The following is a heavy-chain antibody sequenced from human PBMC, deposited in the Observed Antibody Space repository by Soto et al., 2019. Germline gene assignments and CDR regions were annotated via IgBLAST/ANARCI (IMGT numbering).Heavy chain of an antibody. V-gene: IGHV1-69*13. CDR2: IIPIFGTA. CDR1: GGTFSSYA. J-gene: IGHJ5*02. D-gene: IGHD3-3*01. CDR3: ARGDYDFCSAYSPLSIWFVH. Sequence: SVQVSCKASGGTFSSYAISWVRQAPGQGLEWMGGIIPIFGTANYAQKFQGRVTITADESTSTAYIELSNLRSEDTAGYYCARGDYDFCSAYSPLSIWFVHGRQGNRVTV.